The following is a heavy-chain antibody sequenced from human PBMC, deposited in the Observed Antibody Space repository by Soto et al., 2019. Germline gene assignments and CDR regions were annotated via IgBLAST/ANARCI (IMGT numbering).Heavy chain of an antibody. CDR1: GFTFSSYG. CDR2: ISYDGSNT. J-gene: IGHJ4*02. D-gene: IGHD1-26*01. V-gene: IGHV3-30*18. CDR3: AKEGGLSRSYCISSSYYLAY. Sequence: QVQLVESGGGVVQPGRSLRLSCAASGFTFSSYGMHWVRQAPGKGLEWVAIISYDGSNTYYADSVKGRFTISRDNSKNXXYXXMTSLQAGDTSVCSCAKEGGLSRSYCISSSYYLAYWREGTLVTVSS.